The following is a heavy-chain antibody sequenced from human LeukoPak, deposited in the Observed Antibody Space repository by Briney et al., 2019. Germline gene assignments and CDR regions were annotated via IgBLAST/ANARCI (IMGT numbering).Heavy chain of an antibody. CDR1: GFTFSTYA. CDR2: ISGSGDST. CDR3: ARDRGRYYDSRGFYWGYYFDS. D-gene: IGHD3-22*01. J-gene: IGHJ4*02. V-gene: IGHV3-23*01. Sequence: PGGSLRLPCAAFGFTFSTYAVTWVRQAPGKGLEWVSPISGSGDSTYYADSVKGRFTISRDNSKDTLYLQMGSVRVDDTAVYYCARDRGRYYDSRGFYWGYYFDSWGQGILVTVST.